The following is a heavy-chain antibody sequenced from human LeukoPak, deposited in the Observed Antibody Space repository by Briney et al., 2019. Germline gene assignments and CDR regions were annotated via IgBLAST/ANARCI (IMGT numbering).Heavy chain of an antibody. V-gene: IGHV4-4*07. Sequence: SETLSLTCTVSGGSISSYYWSWIRRPAGKGLEWLGRIYTSGSTNYNPSLKSRVTMSVDTSKNQFSLKLSSVTAADTAVYYCARNSYDSSGYLWFDPWGQGNLVTVSS. J-gene: IGHJ5*02. CDR3: ARNSYDSSGYLWFDP. D-gene: IGHD3-22*01. CDR2: IYTSGST. CDR1: GGSISSYY.